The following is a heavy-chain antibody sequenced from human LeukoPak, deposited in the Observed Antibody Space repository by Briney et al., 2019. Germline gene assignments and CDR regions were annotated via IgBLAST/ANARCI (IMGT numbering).Heavy chain of an antibody. CDR3: ARDPDRSFSYDFSSGYSSFDY. D-gene: IGHD3-3*01. V-gene: IGHV3-7*01. Sequence: GTLCLTCAGSGFTSRSYWVSWMRQAPGKGRVWVANIKQDGSGNYYVDSVRGPFTISRDNAKNSLYLRSHRLRAEDTSVYSCARDPDRSFSYDFSSGYSSFDYWGQGTPVTVSS. J-gene: IGHJ4*02. CDR1: GFTSRSYW. CDR2: IKQDGSGN.